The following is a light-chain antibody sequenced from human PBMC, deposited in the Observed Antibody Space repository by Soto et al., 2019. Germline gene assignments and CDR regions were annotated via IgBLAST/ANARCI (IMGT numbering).Light chain of an antibody. CDR2: ETS. CDR3: RQPVSTPRT. V-gene: IGKV1-39*01. CDR1: QNVRSY. J-gene: IGKJ1*01. Sequence: DTQMTQSPSSLAASVGDRLSITCRASQNVRSYVNWYRQKPGKAPNLIIYETSTLESGVPSRFSGDGYGTAFPLSISSPQPEDLAIYCCRQPVSTPRTFGQGTKGKI.